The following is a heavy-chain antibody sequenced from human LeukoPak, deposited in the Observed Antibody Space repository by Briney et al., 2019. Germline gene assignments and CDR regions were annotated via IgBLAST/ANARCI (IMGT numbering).Heavy chain of an antibody. V-gene: IGHV3-20*04. J-gene: IGHJ4*02. CDR3: ARGVAGLTWNYYDSSGYDLDY. CDR1: GFTFDDYG. D-gene: IGHD3-22*01. Sequence: PGGSLRLSCAASGFTFDDYGMSWVRQAPGKGLEWVSGINWNGGSTGYADSVKGRFTISRDNAKNSLYLQMNSLRAEDTALYYCARGVAGLTWNYYDSSGYDLDYWGQGTLVTVSS. CDR2: INWNGGST.